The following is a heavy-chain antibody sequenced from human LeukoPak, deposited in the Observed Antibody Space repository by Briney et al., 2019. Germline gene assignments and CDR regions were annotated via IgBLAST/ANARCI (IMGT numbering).Heavy chain of an antibody. D-gene: IGHD2/OR15-2a*01. Sequence: GASVKVSCKASGYTFTSYGISWVLQAPGQGLEWMGGIIPIFGTANYAQKFQGRVTITADESTSTAYMELSSLRSEDTAVYYCAIKAFGDSFDYWGQGTLVTVSS. CDR2: IIPIFGTA. J-gene: IGHJ4*02. V-gene: IGHV1-69*13. CDR1: GYTFTSYG. CDR3: AIKAFGDSFDY.